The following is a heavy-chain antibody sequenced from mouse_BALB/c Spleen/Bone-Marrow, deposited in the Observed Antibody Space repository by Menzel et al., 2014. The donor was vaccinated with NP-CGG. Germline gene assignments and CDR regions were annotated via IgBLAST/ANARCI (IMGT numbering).Heavy chain of an antibody. CDR2: IRNKANGYTT. D-gene: IGHD1-1*01. CDR3: ARDRGGLLHDY. V-gene: IGHV7-3*02. CDR1: GFTFTVYY. Sequence: EVNVVESGGGLVQPGGSLRLSCATSGFTFTVYYMSWVRQPPGKALEWLGFIRNKANGYTTEYSASVKGRFTIPRDNSQSILYLQMNTLRAEDSATYYCARDRGGLLHDYWGQGTTLTVSS. J-gene: IGHJ2*01.